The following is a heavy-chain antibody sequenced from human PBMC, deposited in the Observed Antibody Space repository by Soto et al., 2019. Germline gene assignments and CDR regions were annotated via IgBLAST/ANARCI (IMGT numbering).Heavy chain of an antibody. Sequence: EVQLVESGGGLIKPGGSLRLSCEVSGFTVSSNYMSWVRQAPGKGLEWVSVIYSGGSTYYADSVKGRFTISRDNSKSTLYLQMNSLRAEDTAVYYCARHITMDPLLVYWGQGTLVTVSS. CDR3: ARHITMDPLLVY. D-gene: IGHD3-10*01. CDR2: IYSGGST. CDR1: GFTVSSNY. J-gene: IGHJ4*02. V-gene: IGHV3-53*01.